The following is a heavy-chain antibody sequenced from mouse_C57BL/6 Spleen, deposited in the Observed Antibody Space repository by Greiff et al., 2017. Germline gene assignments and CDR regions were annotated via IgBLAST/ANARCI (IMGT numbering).Heavy chain of an antibody. CDR1: GYTFTDYE. V-gene: IGHV1-15*01. Sequence: VQLQQSGAELVRPGASVTLSCKASGYTFTDYEMHWVKQTPVHGLEWIGAIDPETGGTAYNQKFKGKAILTADKSSSPAYMELRSLTSEDSAVYYCTKDYGDWYVGVWGTGATVTVSS. CDR2: IDPETGGT. D-gene: IGHD1-1*01. CDR3: TKDYGDWYVGV. J-gene: IGHJ1*03.